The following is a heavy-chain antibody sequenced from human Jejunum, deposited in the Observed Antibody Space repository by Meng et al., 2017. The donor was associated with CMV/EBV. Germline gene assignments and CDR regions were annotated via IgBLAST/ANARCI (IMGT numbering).Heavy chain of an antibody. D-gene: IGHD3-16*01. CDR2: VWYDGSKK. V-gene: IGHV3-33*01. CDR3: ARANTGGGYLDY. Sequence: SCEASGFTINNYGMHWVRQAPGKGLEWVAVVWYDGSKKYYADSVKGRFTISRDNSNNTVSLQMNSLRVEDTATYYCARANTGGGYLDYWGQGTLVTVSS. CDR1: GFTINNYG. J-gene: IGHJ4*02.